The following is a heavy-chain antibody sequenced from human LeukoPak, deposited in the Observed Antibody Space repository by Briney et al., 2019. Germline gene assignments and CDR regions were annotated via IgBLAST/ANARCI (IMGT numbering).Heavy chain of an antibody. Sequence: GGSLRLSCAASGFTFSHYGMNWVRQAPGKGLEWVSGITSRGTTYYAESVKGRFTISRDNSKNTLYLQMNSPRAEDTAAYYCAKDGNWARFENWGQGTLVTVSS. CDR3: AKDGNWARFEN. CDR1: GFTFSHYG. V-gene: IGHV3-23*01. CDR2: ITSRGTT. J-gene: IGHJ4*02. D-gene: IGHD7-27*01.